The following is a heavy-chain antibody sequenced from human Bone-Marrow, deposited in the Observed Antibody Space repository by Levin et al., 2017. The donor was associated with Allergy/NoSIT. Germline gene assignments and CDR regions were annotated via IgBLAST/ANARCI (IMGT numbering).Heavy chain of an antibody. D-gene: IGHD6-6*01. CDR3: AKGDSSSLYYFDY. CDR2: ITGSGGSA. J-gene: IGHJ4*02. CDR1: GFTFSGYA. V-gene: IGHV3-23*01. Sequence: GSLRLSCAASGFTFSGYAMSWVRQAPGKGLEWVSGITGSGGSAYHAESVKGRFTISRDNSKNTLYLQMNSLRAEDTAVYYCAKGDSSSLYYFDYWGQGTLVTVSS.